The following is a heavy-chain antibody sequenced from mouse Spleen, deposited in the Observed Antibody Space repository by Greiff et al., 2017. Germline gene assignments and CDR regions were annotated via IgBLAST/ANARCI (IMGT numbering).Heavy chain of an antibody. Sequence: VMLVESGAELVRPGTSVKISCKASGYTFTNYWLGWVKQRPGHGLEWIGDIYPGGGYTNYNEKFKGKATLTADTSSSTAYMQLSSLTSEDSAVYFCARTTVVAEGFAYWGQGTLVTVSA. J-gene: IGHJ3*01. D-gene: IGHD1-1*01. CDR2: IYPGGGYT. V-gene: IGHV1-63*02. CDR3: ARTTVVAEGFAY. CDR1: GYTFTNYW.